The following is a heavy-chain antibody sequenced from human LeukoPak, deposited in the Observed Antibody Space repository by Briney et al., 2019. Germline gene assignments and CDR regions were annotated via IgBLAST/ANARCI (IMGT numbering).Heavy chain of an antibody. D-gene: IGHD6-13*01. V-gene: IGHV1-18*01. J-gene: IGHJ6*03. CDR1: GYTFTSYG. CDR2: ISAYNGNT. CDR3: ARDSSSWLYYYYMDV. Sequence: ASVKVSCKASGYTFTSYGISWVRQAPGQGLEWMGWISAYNGNTNYAQKLQGRVTMTTDTPTSTAYMELRSLRSDDTAVYYCARDSSSWLYYYYMDVWGKGTTVTVSS.